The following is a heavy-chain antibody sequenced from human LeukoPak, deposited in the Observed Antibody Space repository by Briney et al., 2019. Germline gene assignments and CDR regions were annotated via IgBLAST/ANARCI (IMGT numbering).Heavy chain of an antibody. J-gene: IGHJ4*02. D-gene: IGHD3-3*01. CDR3: ARAETYYDFWSGYGTKYYFDY. CDR2: IIPIFGTA. CDR1: GGTFSSYA. Sequence: ASVKVSCKASGGTFSSYAISWVRQAPGQGLEWMGGIIPIFGTANYAQKFQGRVTITADESTSTAYMELSSLRSEDTAVYYCARAETYYDFWSGYGTKYYFDYWGQGTLVTVSS. V-gene: IGHV1-69*13.